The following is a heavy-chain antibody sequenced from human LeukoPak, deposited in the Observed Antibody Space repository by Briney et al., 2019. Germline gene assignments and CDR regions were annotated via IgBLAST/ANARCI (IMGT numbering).Heavy chain of an antibody. CDR3: ARGGYDHSSSWYIHYYYYYMDV. V-gene: IGHV3-30*04. J-gene: IGHJ6*03. CDR1: GFTFSSYA. CDR2: ISYDGSNK. D-gene: IGHD6-13*01. Sequence: PGGSLRLSCAASGFTFSSYAMHWVRQAPGKGLEWVAVISYDGSNKYYADSVKGRFTISRDNSKNTLYLQMNSLRAEDTAVYYCARGGYDHSSSWYIHYYYYYMDVWGKGTTVTVSS.